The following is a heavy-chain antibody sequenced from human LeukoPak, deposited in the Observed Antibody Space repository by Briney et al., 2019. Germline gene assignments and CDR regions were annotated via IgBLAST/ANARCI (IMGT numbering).Heavy chain of an antibody. V-gene: IGHV3-30*18. CDR2: ISYDGSNK. CDR3: AKLSSSSTSSQTIDY. D-gene: IGHD2-2*01. Sequence: GGSLRLSCAASGFTFSSYGMHWVRQAPGKGLEWVAVISYDGSNKYYADSVKGRFTISRDNSKNTLYLQMNSLRAEDTAVYYCAKLSSSSTSSQTIDYWGQGALVTVSP. J-gene: IGHJ4*02. CDR1: GFTFSSYG.